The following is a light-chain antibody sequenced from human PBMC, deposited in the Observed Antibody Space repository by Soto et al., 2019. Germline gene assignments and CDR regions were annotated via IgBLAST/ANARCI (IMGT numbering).Light chain of an antibody. J-gene: IGLJ2*01. CDR1: SSDVGGYNY. V-gene: IGLV2-14*01. CDR2: DVS. CDR3: SSYTSSSTGVV. Sequence: QSALTQPASVSGSPGQSITISCTGTSSDVGGYNYVSWYQQHPGKAPKRMIYDVSNRPSGVSNRFSGSKSGNTASLTISGLQAEDEADYYCSSYTSSSTGVVFGGGTKLTVL.